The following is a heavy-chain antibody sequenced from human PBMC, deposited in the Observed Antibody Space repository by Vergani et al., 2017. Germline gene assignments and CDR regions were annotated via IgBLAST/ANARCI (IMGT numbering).Heavy chain of an antibody. CDR3: ARVARSSSWYWVDY. V-gene: IGHV1-69*02. J-gene: IGHJ4*02. CDR2: IIPILGIA. CDR1: GGTFSSYT. D-gene: IGHD6-13*01. Sequence: QVQLVQSGAEVKKPGSSVKVSCKASGGTFSSYTISWVRQAPGQGLEWMGRIIPILGIANYAQKFQGRVTITADKSTSTAYMELSSLRSEDTDVYYCARVARSSSWYWVDYWGQGTLVTVSS.